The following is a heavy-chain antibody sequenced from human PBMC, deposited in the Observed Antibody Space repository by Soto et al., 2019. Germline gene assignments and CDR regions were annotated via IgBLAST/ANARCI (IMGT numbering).Heavy chain of an antibody. J-gene: IGHJ4*02. V-gene: IGHV4-4*02. D-gene: IGHD2-15*01. CDR2: IYPSGNT. CDR3: ARIYCSGGSCYSAFDY. CDR1: SGSISSDNW. Sequence: QVQLQESGPGLVKPSGTLSLTCAVSSGSISSDNWWSWVRQPPGKGLEWIGEIYPSGNTNYNPSLRSRVTISVDRSKNQFSLKLSSVTAADTAVYYCARIYCSGGSCYSAFDYWGQGTLVTVSS.